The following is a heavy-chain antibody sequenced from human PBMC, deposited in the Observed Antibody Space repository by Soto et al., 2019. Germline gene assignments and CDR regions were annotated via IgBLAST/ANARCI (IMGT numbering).Heavy chain of an antibody. CDR2: IYHSGST. Sequence: SETLSLTCTVSGGSVRDGSYYWAWLRQPPGKGLEWIGHIYHSGSTIYNPSLKSRVTISIDTSKSQFSLNLNSMTAADTAVYYCAGYNWNYYFDPWGQGTLVTSPQ. V-gene: IGHV4-61*01. CDR1: GGSVRDGSYY. CDR3: AGYNWNYYFDP. J-gene: IGHJ5*02. D-gene: IGHD1-7*01.